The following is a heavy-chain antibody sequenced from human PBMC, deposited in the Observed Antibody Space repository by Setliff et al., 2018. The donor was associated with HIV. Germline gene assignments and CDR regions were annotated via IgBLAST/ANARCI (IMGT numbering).Heavy chain of an antibody. CDR3: ARAPDWVAFDV. V-gene: IGHV4-4*02. J-gene: IGHJ3*01. Sequence: SETLSLTCAVPGGSIRSSDWWSWVRQPPGKGLEWIGEISHGGTTNYSPSLKSRVTISIDKSRNQFSLKLTSVTAADTAVYYCARAPDWVAFDVWGQGTMVTVSS. CDR2: ISHGGTT. D-gene: IGHD3-9*01. CDR1: GGSIRSSDW.